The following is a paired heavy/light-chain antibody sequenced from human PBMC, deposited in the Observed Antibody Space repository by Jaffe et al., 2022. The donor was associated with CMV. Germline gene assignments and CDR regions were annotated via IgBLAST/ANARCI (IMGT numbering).Light chain of an antibody. CDR1: TGAVTSGYS. Sequence: QTVVTQEPSLTVSPGGTVTLTCASSTGAVTSGYSPSWFQQKPGQAPRSLIYSTSNKHSWTPARFSGSLLGGKAALTLSGVQPEDEAEYYCLLYFGDTQVWVFGGGTKLTVL. V-gene: IGLV7-43*01. CDR3: LLYFGDTQVWV. J-gene: IGLJ3*02. CDR2: STS.
Heavy chain of an antibody. CDR2: ITESGGGT. J-gene: IGHJ4*02. V-gene: IGHV3-23*01. CDR1: GFTFSSSA. Sequence: EVQLLESGGGLVQPGGSLRLSCGASGFTFSSSAMSWVRQAPGKGLEWLSSITESGGGTHYPDSVKGRFTISRDNSKNTLYLQMNSLRPEDTAVYYCAKDGDWLPCGNWGQGTLVTVSS. D-gene: IGHD3-9*01. CDR3: AKDGDWLPCGN.